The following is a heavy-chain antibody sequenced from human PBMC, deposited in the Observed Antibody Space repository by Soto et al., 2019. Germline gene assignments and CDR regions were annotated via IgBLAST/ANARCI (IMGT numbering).Heavy chain of an antibody. CDR1: GYSFTSYW. V-gene: IGHV5-10-1*03. Sequence: EVQLVQSGAEVKKPGESLRISCKGSGYSFTSYWISWVRQMPGKGLEWMGRIDPSDSYTNYSPSFQGHVTISADKSISTAYLQWSSLKASDTAMYYCARHERPTLYSSSWYDDYWGQGTLVTVSS. D-gene: IGHD6-13*01. CDR2: IDPSDSYT. CDR3: ARHERPTLYSSSWYDDY. J-gene: IGHJ4*02.